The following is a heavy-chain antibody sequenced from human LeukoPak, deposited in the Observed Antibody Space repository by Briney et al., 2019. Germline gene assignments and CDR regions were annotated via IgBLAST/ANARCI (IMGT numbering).Heavy chain of an antibody. CDR2: IKQDGSEK. V-gene: IGHV3-7*01. Sequence: GGSLRLSCAASGSTFSNYWMTWVRQAPGKGLEWVANIKQDGSEKYYVDSVKGRFTISRDNAKNSLYLQMNSLRAEDTAVYYCARGPYDYWGQGTLVTVSS. J-gene: IGHJ4*02. CDR3: ARGPYDY. CDR1: GSTFSNYW.